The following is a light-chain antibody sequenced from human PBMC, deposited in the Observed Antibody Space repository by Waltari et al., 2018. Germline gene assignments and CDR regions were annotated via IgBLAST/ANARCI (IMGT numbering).Light chain of an antibody. CDR1: QSVSRA. V-gene: IGKV3-20*01. CDR2: GAS. J-gene: IGKJ1*01. CDR3: QHYLRLPAT. Sequence: EIVLTQSPGTLSLSPGERATLSCRASQSVSRALAWYQQKPGQAPRLLIYGASNRDTGIPDRFSGSGSGTDFSLTISSLEPEDFAVYYCQHYLRLPATFGQGTKVEIK.